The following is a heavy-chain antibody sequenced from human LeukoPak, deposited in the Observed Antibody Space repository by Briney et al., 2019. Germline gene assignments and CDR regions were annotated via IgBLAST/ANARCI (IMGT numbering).Heavy chain of an antibody. Sequence: ASVKVSCKASGYTFTGYYMHWVRQAPGQGLSWRGGINPNSGGTNYAQKFQGRVTMTRDTSISTAYMELSRMRSDDTAVYYCARDVVLTAIAIASFDYWGQGTLVTVSS. J-gene: IGHJ4*02. CDR1: GYTFTGYY. D-gene: IGHD2-21*02. V-gene: IGHV1-2*02. CDR2: INPNSGGT. CDR3: ARDVVLTAIAIASFDY.